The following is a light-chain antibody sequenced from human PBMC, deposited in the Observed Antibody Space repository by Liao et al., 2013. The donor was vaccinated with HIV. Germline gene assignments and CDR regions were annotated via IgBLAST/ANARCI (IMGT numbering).Light chain of an antibody. CDR3: QAWDSRADVV. V-gene: IGLV3-21*01. J-gene: IGLJ2*01. Sequence: SYMLTQPPSVSVAPGKTATITCGGNNIGSKSVHWYQQRSGQAPVLVIYYDSDRPSGIPERFSGSNSGNTATLTISGTQVMDEADYFCQAWDSRADVVFGGGTKLTVL. CDR2: YDS. CDR1: NIGSKS.